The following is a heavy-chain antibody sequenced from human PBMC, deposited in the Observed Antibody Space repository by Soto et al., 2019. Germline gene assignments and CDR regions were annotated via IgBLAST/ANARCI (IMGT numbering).Heavy chain of an antibody. J-gene: IGHJ4*02. CDR2: ITSFSSTI. D-gene: IGHD3-9*01. V-gene: IGHV3-48*01. CDR3: AKDAEHEYDILTGYYFDY. CDR1: GFTFGSYT. Sequence: PGGSLRLSCAASGFTFGSYTMTWVRQAPGKGLEWLSYITSFSSTIYADSVKGRFTISRDNARNSLYLQMSSLRAEDTAVYYCAKDAEHEYDILTGYYFDYWGQGPPVTVSS.